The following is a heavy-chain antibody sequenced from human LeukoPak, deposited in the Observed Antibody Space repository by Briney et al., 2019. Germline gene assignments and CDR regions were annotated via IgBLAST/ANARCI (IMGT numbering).Heavy chain of an antibody. CDR3: ARESYDSNYYFDY. Sequence: GGSLRLSCAASGFTFSSYGMHWVRQAPGKGLEWVAVISYDGSNKYYADSVKGRFTISRDNSKNTLYLQMNSLRAEDTAVYYCARESYDSNYYFDYWGQGTLVTVSS. J-gene: IGHJ4*02. V-gene: IGHV3-30*03. D-gene: IGHD3-22*01. CDR1: GFTFSSYG. CDR2: ISYDGSNK.